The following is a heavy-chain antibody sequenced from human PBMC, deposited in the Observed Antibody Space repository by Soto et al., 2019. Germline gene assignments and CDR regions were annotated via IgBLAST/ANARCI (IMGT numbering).Heavy chain of an antibody. CDR2: IKQDGSEK. V-gene: IGHV3-7*03. J-gene: IGHJ4*02. D-gene: IGHD6-6*01. CDR3: ARDVVDGWGIAARRGYFDY. CDR1: GFTFSSYW. Sequence: QPGGSLRLSCAASGFTFSSYWMSWVRQAPGKGLEWVANIKQDGSEKYYVDSVKGRFTISRDNAKNSLYLQMNSLRAEDTAVYYCARDVVDGWGIAARRGYFDYWGQGTLVTVSS.